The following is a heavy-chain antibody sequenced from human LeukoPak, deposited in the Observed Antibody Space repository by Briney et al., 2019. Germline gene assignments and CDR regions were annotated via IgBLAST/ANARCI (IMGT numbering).Heavy chain of an antibody. J-gene: IGHJ3*02. D-gene: IGHD5-12*01. V-gene: IGHV3-30*03. CDR2: ISYDGSNK. CDR1: GFTFSNYG. CDR3: ARQSLPTGDYSGYDFDAFDI. Sequence: GGSLRLSCAASGFTFSNYGMHWVRQAPGKGLEWVAVISYDGSNKYYADSVKGRFTISRDISKNMVSLQMSSLKVEDTAVYYCARQSLPTGDYSGYDFDAFDIWGQGTAVTVSS.